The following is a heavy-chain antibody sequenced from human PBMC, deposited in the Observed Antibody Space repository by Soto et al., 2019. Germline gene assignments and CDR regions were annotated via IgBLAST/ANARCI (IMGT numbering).Heavy chain of an antibody. CDR2: FSLSGTT. J-gene: IGHJ4*02. CDR3: ARGMTPPGAPAWYYFDS. V-gene: IGHV4-4*07. Sequence: QVQLQESGPGLMKPSETLSLTCTVSGASITGSFFWRWIRQPAGKGLEWIGRFSLSGTTNYNPSLRSRVTMSADVSKNPFSLRLTSVTAADTALYYCARGMTPPGAPAWYYFDSWGQGTLVTVSS. CDR1: GASITGSFF. D-gene: IGHD2-8*02.